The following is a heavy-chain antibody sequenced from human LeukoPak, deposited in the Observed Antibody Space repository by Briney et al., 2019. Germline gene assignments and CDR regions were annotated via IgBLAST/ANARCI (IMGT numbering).Heavy chain of an antibody. Sequence: GRSLRLSCAASRFTFDDYAMHWVRQAPGKGLEWVSGISWNSGSIGYADSVKGRFTISRDNAKNSLYLQMNSLRAEDTALYYCAKPSGDYYDSSGYYFDYWGQGTLVTVSS. CDR1: RFTFDDYA. CDR3: AKPSGDYYDSSGYYFDY. CDR2: ISWNSGSI. D-gene: IGHD3-22*01. J-gene: IGHJ4*02. V-gene: IGHV3-9*01.